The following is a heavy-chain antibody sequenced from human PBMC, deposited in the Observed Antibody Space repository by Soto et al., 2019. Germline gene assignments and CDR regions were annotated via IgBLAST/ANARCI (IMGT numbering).Heavy chain of an antibody. V-gene: IGHV4-34*01. D-gene: IGHD6-13*01. J-gene: IGHJ6*02. CDR2: INHSGST. CDR1: GGYFSGYY. Sequence: PSETLSLTCAVYGGYFSGYYWSWIRQPPGKGLEWIGEINHSGSTNYNPSLKSRVTISVDTSKNQFSLKLSSVTAADTAVYYCARDRGRAAAGTLEVYYYYGMDVWGQGTTVTVSS. CDR3: ARDRGRAAAGTLEVYYYYGMDV.